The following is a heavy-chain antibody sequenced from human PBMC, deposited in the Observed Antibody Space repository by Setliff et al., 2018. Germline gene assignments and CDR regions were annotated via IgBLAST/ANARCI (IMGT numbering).Heavy chain of an antibody. CDR2: INPSGGST. CDR1: GYTFTSYY. CDR3: ARDTPQYYYDSSGYYRAFDI. J-gene: IGHJ3*02. D-gene: IGHD3-22*01. Sequence: ASVKVSCKASGYTFTSYYMHWVRQAPGQGLEWMGIINPSGGSTSYAQKFQGRVTMTRDTSTSTVYMELSSLRSEDTAVYYCARDTPQYYYDSSGYYRAFDIGGQGTMVTGSS. V-gene: IGHV1-46*01.